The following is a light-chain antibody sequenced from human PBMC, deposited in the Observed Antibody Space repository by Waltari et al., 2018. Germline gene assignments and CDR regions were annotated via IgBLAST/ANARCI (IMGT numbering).Light chain of an antibody. J-gene: IGKJ5*01. Sequence: DIQMTQSPSSLSASVGDRVTITCRAGQKINGYLNWYQHKPGKAPKLLIYGVSNLQTGVPSRFSSSESGTDFTLTINSLQPEDFATYFCQQTYSTPGITFGQGTRLEI. CDR2: GVS. V-gene: IGKV1-39*01. CDR3: QQTYSTPGIT. CDR1: QKINGY.